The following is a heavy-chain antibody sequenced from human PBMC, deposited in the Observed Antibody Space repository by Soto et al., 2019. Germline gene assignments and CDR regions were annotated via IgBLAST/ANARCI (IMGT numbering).Heavy chain of an antibody. V-gene: IGHV1-2*04. CDR3: ARSDMVLMVPPPGGMDV. Sequence: ASVKVSCKASGYTFTGYYMHWVRQAPGQGLEWMGWINPNSGGTNYAQKFQGWVTMTRDTSISTAYMELSRLRSDDTAVYYCARSDMVLMVPPPGGMDVWGQGTTVTLSS. J-gene: IGHJ6*02. D-gene: IGHD2-8*01. CDR2: INPNSGGT. CDR1: GYTFTGYY.